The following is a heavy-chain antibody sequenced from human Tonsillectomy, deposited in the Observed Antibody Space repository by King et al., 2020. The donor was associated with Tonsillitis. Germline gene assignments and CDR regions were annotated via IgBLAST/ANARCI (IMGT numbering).Heavy chain of an antibody. D-gene: IGHD2-2*01. CDR1: GFTFSSYS. CDR3: ARSEGPRYCSSTSCYGGYYFDY. J-gene: IGHJ4*02. CDR2: ISSSSSYI. V-gene: IGHV3-21*01. Sequence: QLVQSGGGLVKPGGSLRLSCAASGFTFSSYSMNWVRQAPGKGLEWVSSISSSSSYIYYADSVKGRFTISRENATNSRYLQMNSLRAKETAVYYCARSEGPRYCSSTSCYGGYYFDYWGQGTLVTVSS.